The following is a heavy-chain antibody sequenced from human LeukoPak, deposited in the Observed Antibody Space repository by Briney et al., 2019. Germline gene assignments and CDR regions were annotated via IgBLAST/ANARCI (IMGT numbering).Heavy chain of an antibody. J-gene: IGHJ6*02. CDR3: ARQGTVTTYYYYYYGMDV. V-gene: IGHV4-39*01. CDR1: GGPISSSSYY. CDR2: IYYSGST. D-gene: IGHD4-17*01. Sequence: SETLSLTCTVSGGPISSSSYYWGWIRQPPGKELEWIGSIYYSGSTYYNPSLKSRVTISVDTSKNQFSLKLSSVTAADTAVYYCARQGTVTTYYYYYYGMDVWGQGTTVTVSS.